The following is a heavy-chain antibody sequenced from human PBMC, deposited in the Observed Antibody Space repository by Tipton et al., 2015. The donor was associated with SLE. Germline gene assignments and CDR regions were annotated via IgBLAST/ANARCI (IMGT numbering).Heavy chain of an antibody. Sequence: TLSLTCTVSGGSISSYYWSWIRQPPGKGLEWIGYIYTSGSTNYNPSLKSRVTISVDTSKNQFSLKLSSVTAADTAVYYCARVLRYSRGAFDIWGQGTMVTVSS. J-gene: IGHJ3*02. CDR1: GGSISSYY. D-gene: IGHD3-9*01. CDR2: IYTSGST. CDR3: ARVLRYSRGAFDI. V-gene: IGHV4-4*09.